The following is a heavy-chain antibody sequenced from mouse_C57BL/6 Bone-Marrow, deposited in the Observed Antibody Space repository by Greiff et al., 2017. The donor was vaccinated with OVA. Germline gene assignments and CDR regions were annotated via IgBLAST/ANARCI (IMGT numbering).Heavy chain of an antibody. J-gene: IGHJ2*01. D-gene: IGHD1-1*01. Sequence: QVQLKQSGAELARPGASVKLSCKASGYTFTSYGISWVKQRTGQGLEWIGEIYPRSGNTYYNEKFKGKATLTADKSASTAYMELRSLTSENSAVYFCAREILRSYYFDYWGQGTTLTVSS. CDR1: GYTFTSYG. CDR2: IYPRSGNT. CDR3: AREILRSYYFDY. V-gene: IGHV1-81*01.